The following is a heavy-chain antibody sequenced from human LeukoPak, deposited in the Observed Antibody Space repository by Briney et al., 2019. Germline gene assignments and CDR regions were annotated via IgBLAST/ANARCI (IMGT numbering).Heavy chain of an antibody. CDR3: AKRGVVVRVILVGFHKEAYYFDS. CDR1: GITLSNYG. D-gene: IGHD3-10*01. Sequence: GGSLRLSCAVSGITLSNYGMSWVRQAPGKGLEWVAGIGDSGGRTNYADSVKGRFTISRDNPKNTLYLQMNSLRAEDTAVYFCAKRGVVVRVILVGFHKEAYYFDSWGQGALVTVSS. V-gene: IGHV3-23*01. CDR2: IGDSGGRT. J-gene: IGHJ4*02.